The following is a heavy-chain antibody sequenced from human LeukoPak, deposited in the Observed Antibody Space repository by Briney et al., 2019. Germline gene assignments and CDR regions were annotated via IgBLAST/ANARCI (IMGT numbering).Heavy chain of an antibody. CDR3: ARRITIFGVDAYYFDY. Sequence: GESLKISCKGSGYSFASYWIGWVRQMPGKGLEWMGTIYPGDSDTRYSPSFQGQVTISADKSISTTYLQWSSLKASDTAMYYCARRITIFGVDAYYFDYWGQGTLVTVSS. V-gene: IGHV5-51*01. CDR1: GYSFASYW. D-gene: IGHD3-3*01. CDR2: IYPGDSDT. J-gene: IGHJ4*02.